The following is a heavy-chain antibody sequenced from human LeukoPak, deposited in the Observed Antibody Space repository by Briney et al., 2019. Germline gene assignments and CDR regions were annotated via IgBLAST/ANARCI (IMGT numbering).Heavy chain of an antibody. J-gene: IGHJ4*02. Sequence: ASVKVSCKACGYTFTGYYMNWVRQVPGQGLEWMGWINPNSGGTNYAQQFQGRATMTRDTSISTPYMELSRLRSDDTAVYYCASGPDYRSSWRDYYFDYWGQGTLVTVSS. V-gene: IGHV1-2*02. CDR3: ASGPDYRSSWRDYYFDY. CDR2: INPNSGGT. CDR1: GYTFTGYY. D-gene: IGHD6-13*01.